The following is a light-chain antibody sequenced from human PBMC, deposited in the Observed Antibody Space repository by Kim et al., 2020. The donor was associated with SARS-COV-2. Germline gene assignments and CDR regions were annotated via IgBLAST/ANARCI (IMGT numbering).Light chain of an antibody. J-gene: IGLJ2*01. CDR2: QDS. CDR3: QAWDSSTAV. CDR1: KLGDEY. V-gene: IGLV3-1*01. Sequence: SYELTQPPSVSVSPGQTASITCSGDKLGDEYACWYQQKPGQSPVLVIYQDSKRPSGIPERFSGSNSGNTATLTISETQAMDEADYYCQAWDSSTAVFGGG.